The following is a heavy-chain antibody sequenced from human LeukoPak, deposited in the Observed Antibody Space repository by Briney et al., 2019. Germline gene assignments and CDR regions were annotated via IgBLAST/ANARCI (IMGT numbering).Heavy chain of an antibody. D-gene: IGHD3-22*01. Sequence: SVKVSCKASGGTFSSYAISWVRQAPGQGLEWMGRIIPILGIANYAQKFQGRVTITADKSTSTAYMELSSLRSEDTAVYYCARDLGTYYYDSSGFFQHWGRAPWSPSPQ. CDR3: ARDLGTYYYDSSGFFQH. V-gene: IGHV1-69*04. CDR2: IIPILGIA. CDR1: GGTFSSYA. J-gene: IGHJ1*01.